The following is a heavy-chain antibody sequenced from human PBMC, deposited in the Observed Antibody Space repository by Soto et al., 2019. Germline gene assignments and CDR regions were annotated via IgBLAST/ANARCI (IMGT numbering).Heavy chain of an antibody. D-gene: IGHD4-4*01. CDR3: ARELGNAVTDYYYGMDV. CDR1: GSTFTGYY. J-gene: IGHJ6*02. Sequence: ASVQVSCKASGSTFTGYYMHWVRQAPGQGLEWMGWINPNSGGTNYAQKFQGRVTMTRDTSISTAYMELSRLRSDDTAVYYCARELGNAVTDYYYGMDVWGQGTTVTVSS. V-gene: IGHV1-2*02. CDR2: INPNSGGT.